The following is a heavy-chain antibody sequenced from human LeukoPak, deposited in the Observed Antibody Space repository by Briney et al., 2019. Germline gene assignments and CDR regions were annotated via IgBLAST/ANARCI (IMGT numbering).Heavy chain of an antibody. Sequence: ASVKVSCTASGYTFTSYAMHWVRQAPGQRLEWMGWINAGNGNTKYSQKFQGRVTITRDTSASTAYMELSSLRSEDTAVYYCAGIGSWYWDNWFDPWGQGTLVTVSS. CDR2: INAGNGNT. J-gene: IGHJ5*02. V-gene: IGHV1-3*01. CDR3: AGIGSWYWDNWFDP. D-gene: IGHD6-13*01. CDR1: GYTFTSYA.